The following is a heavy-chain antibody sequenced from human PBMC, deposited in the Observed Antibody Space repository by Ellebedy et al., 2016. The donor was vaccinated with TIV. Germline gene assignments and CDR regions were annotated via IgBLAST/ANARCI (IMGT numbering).Heavy chain of an antibody. V-gene: IGHV4-4*07. D-gene: IGHD3-3*01. CDR3: ARTSWSGYYSAVDMDV. Sequence: SETLSLXCTVSGGSISSYYWSWIRQPAGKGLEWIGRIYTSGSTNYNPSLKSRVTMSVDTSKNQFSLKLSSVTAADTAVYYCARTSWSGYYSAVDMDVWGKGTTVTVSS. J-gene: IGHJ6*03. CDR2: IYTSGST. CDR1: GGSISSYY.